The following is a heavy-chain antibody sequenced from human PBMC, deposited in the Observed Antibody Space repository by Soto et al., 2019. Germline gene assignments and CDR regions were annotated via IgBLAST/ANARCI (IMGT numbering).Heavy chain of an antibody. CDR3: ARERIVLMVYAIRESGGMDV. Sequence: GASVKVSCKASGYTFTGYYMHWVRQAPGQGLERMGWINPNSGGTNYAQKFQGRVTMTRDTSISTAYMELSRLRSDDTAVYYCARERIVLMVYAIRESGGMDVWGQGTTVTVSS. CDR2: INPNSGGT. D-gene: IGHD2-8*01. V-gene: IGHV1-2*02. J-gene: IGHJ6*02. CDR1: GYTFTGYY.